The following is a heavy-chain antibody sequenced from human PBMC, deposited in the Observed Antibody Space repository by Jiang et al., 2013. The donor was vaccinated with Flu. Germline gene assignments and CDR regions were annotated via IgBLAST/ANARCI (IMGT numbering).Heavy chain of an antibody. CDR3: ARSDGTFDP. Sequence: GAEVKKPGESLRISCKGSGYNFTNSWISWVRQMPGKGLEWMGRIDPSDSNTNYSPSFKGHVTISSDKSINTAYLQWSSLKASDTALYYCARSDGTFDPWGQGTLVTVSS. V-gene: IGHV5-10-1*01. CDR1: GYNFTNSW. CDR2: IDPSDSNT. J-gene: IGHJ5*02.